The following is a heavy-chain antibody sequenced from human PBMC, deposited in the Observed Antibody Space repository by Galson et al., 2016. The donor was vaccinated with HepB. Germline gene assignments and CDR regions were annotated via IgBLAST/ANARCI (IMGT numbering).Heavy chain of an antibody. CDR1: GFSFSSYG. V-gene: IGHV3-30*18. Sequence: SLRLSCATSGFSFSSYGMHWVRQAPGKGLEWVAVISYDGSNKYYADSVKGRFTISRDNSKKTLYLQMSSLRAEDTAVYDCAKFIASRGVYYYYYGMDVWGQGTTVTVSS. CDR2: ISYDGSNK. CDR3: AKFIASRGVYYYYYGMDV. D-gene: IGHD6-13*01. J-gene: IGHJ6*02.